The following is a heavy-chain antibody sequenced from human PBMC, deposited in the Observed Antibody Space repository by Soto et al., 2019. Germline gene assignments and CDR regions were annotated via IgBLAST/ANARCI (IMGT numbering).Heavy chain of an antibody. Sequence: VGSLRLSCAASGFTFSSYAMSWVRQAPGKGLEWVSAISGSGGSTYYADSVKGRFTISRDNSKNTLYLQMNSLRAEDTAVYYCAKGRIGVLWFGEFTNGMDVWGQGTTVTVSS. CDR2: ISGSGGST. D-gene: IGHD3-10*01. CDR3: AKGRIGVLWFGEFTNGMDV. V-gene: IGHV3-23*01. J-gene: IGHJ6*02. CDR1: GFTFSSYA.